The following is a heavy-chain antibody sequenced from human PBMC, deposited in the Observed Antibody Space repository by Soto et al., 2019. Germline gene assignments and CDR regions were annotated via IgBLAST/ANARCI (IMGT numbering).Heavy chain of an antibody. CDR3: ARDRSIFRTIFGVVIIPSPNYYYGMDV. Sequence: GGSLRLSCAASGFTFSSYGMHWVRQAPGKGLEWVAVIWYDGSNKYYADSVKGRFTISRDNSKNTLYLQMNSLRAEDTAVYYCARDRSIFRTIFGVVIIPSPNYYYGMDVWGQGTTVTVSS. CDR2: IWYDGSNK. J-gene: IGHJ6*02. D-gene: IGHD3-3*01. CDR1: GFTFSSYG. V-gene: IGHV3-33*01.